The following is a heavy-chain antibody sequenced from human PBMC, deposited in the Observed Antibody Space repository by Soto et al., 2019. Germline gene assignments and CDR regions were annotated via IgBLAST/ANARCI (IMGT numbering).Heavy chain of an antibody. CDR1: GDSITSNSYF. V-gene: IGHV4-39*01. Sequence: SETLSLTCTVSGDSITSNSYFWAWIRQPPGKGLEWIGSIYYSGTTYYNPSLKSRVTISVDRSKNQFSLKLSSVTAADTAVYYCARHFSVDYFDHWGQGALVTVSS. CDR3: ARHFSVDYFDH. J-gene: IGHJ4*02. CDR2: IYYSGTT.